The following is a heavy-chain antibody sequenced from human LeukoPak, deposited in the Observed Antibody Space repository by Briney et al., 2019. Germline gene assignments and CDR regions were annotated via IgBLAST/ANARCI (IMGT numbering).Heavy chain of an antibody. V-gene: IGHV3-21*01. CDR2: ISSSSSYI. D-gene: IGHD4-17*01. CDR1: GFTFSSYT. CDR3: ARDARMTTVTPWGFDY. J-gene: IGHJ4*02. Sequence: GGSLRLSCAASGFTFSSYTMNWVRQAPGKGLEWVSSISSSSSYIYYADSVKGRFTISRDNAKNSLYLQMNSLRAEDTAVYYCARDARMTTVTPWGFDYWGQGTPVTVST.